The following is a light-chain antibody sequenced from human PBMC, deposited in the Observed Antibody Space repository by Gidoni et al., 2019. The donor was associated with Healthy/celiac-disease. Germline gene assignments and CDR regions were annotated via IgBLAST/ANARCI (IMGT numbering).Light chain of an antibody. CDR2: DAS. V-gene: IGKV3-11*01. J-gene: IGKJ2*01. Sequence: EIALTQSPATLSLSPGEIATLPCRASHSVSSNLAWYQQKPGQAPRLLIYDASNRATGIPARFSGSGSGTDFTLTISSLEPEDFAVYYCQQRSNWPYTFGQGTKLEIK. CDR3: QQRSNWPYT. CDR1: HSVSSN.